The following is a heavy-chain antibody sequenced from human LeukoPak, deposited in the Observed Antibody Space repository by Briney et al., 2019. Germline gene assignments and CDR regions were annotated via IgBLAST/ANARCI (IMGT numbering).Heavy chain of an antibody. V-gene: IGHV1-2*02. Sequence: GASVKVSCKASGYTFTGYYTHWVRQAPGQGLEWMGWINPNSGGTNYAQKFQGRVTMTRDTSISTAYMELSRLRSDDTAVYYCAILRYYYDSSGYPPWGQGTLVTVSS. CDR2: INPNSGGT. CDR3: AILRYYYDSSGYPP. J-gene: IGHJ5*02. CDR1: GYTFTGYY. D-gene: IGHD3-22*01.